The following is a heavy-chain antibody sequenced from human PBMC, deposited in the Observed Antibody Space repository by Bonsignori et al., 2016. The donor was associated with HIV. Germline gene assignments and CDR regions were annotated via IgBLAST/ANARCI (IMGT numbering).Heavy chain of an antibody. J-gene: IGHJ4*02. CDR2: INQDGSEK. D-gene: IGHD3-16*02. Sequence: WIRQPPGKGLEWVANINQDGSEKHYGDSVRGRFTVSRDNAKKLVYLQMNNLRAEDTAVYYCCASLSGRTHWGQGTRVTVSS. CDR3: CASLSGRTH. V-gene: IGHV3-7*01.